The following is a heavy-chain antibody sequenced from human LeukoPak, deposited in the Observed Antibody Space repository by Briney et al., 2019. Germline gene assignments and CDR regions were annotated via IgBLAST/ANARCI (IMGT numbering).Heavy chain of an antibody. V-gene: IGHV3-11*04. Sequence: GGSLRLSCAASGFTFSDYYMSWIRQAPGKGLEWVSYISSRGSTIYYADSVKGRFTISRDNAKNSLYLQMNSLRAEDTAVYYCARERCSSTSCYRAFDHWGQGTLVTVSS. CDR3: ARERCSSTSCYRAFDH. J-gene: IGHJ4*02. CDR2: ISSRGSTI. D-gene: IGHD2-2*02. CDR1: GFTFSDYY.